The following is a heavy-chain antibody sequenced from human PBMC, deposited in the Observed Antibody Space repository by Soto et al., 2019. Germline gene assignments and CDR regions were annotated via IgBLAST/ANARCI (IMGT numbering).Heavy chain of an antibody. CDR3: AKRDSTSYYGSGNWYFDL. Sequence: EVQLLESGGGLVQPGGSLRLSCAASGFTFSSYAMSWVRQAPGKGLGWVSAISGSGGGTYYADSVKGRFTISRDNSKTTVHLQMNSLRVEDTAVYYCAKRDSTSYYGSGNWYFDLWGRGTLVTVSS. J-gene: IGHJ2*01. D-gene: IGHD3-10*01. V-gene: IGHV3-23*01. CDR2: ISGSGGGT. CDR1: GFTFSSYA.